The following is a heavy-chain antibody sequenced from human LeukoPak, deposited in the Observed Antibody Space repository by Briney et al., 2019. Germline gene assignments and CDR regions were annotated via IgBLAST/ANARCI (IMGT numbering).Heavy chain of an antibody. D-gene: IGHD4-17*01. V-gene: IGHV4-59*12. J-gene: IGHJ4*02. CDR3: ARAELTTVTPFDY. Sequence: SETLSLTCTVSGGSISNYYWSWIRQPPGKGLEWIGYIYHSGSTYYNPSLKSRVTISVDRSKNQFSLKLSSVTAADTAVYYCARAELTTVTPFDYWGQGTLVTVSS. CDR2: IYHSGST. CDR1: GGSISNYY.